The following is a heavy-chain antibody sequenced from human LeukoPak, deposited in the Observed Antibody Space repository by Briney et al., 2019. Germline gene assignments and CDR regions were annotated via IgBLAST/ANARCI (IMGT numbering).Heavy chain of an antibody. J-gene: IGHJ4*02. CDR2: VNLQGST. Sequence: SGTLSLTCGVSGGSITNTNYWTWVRQPPGKGLEWIGEVNLQGSTNYNPSLMGRVAIAVDTSENHISLQLTSMTGADTAVYYCAREGGPYRPLDYSGQGTLVTVSS. CDR1: GGSITNTNY. V-gene: IGHV4-4*02. CDR3: AREGGPYRPLDY.